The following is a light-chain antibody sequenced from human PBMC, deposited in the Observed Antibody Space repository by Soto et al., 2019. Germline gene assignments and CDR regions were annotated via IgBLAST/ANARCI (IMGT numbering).Light chain of an antibody. J-gene: IGLJ1*01. Sequence: QSVLTQPPSASGTPGQRVNISCSGSSSNIGSNYVYWYRQFPGTAPKLLIQRNNQRPSGVPARFSGSKSGTSAYLAITGLQAEDEGDYYCQSYDSTLDARYVFGTGTKVTVL. CDR3: QSYDSTLDARYV. V-gene: IGLV1-47*01. CDR1: SSNIGSNY. CDR2: RNN.